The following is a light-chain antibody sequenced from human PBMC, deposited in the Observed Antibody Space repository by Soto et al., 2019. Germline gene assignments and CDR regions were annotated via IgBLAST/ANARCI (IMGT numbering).Light chain of an antibody. J-gene: IGKJ2*01. V-gene: IGKV3-15*01. CDR1: QSVSSSY. CDR2: AAS. CDR3: QQYNNWPLYT. Sequence: EIVLTQSPGTLSLSPGERATLSCRASQSVSSSYLAWYQQKPGQAPRLLIYAASSRATDIPARFTGRGSGTEFTLTISSLQSEDFAVYFCQQYNNWPLYTFGQGTKLEI.